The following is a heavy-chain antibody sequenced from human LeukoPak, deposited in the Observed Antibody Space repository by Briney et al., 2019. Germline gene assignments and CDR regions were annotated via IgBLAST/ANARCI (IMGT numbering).Heavy chain of an antibody. Sequence: GGSLRLSCAASGFTFSSYSMNWVRQAPGKGLEWVSSITSSGRYIYYADSVKGRFTISRDNSKNTLYLQMNSLRAEDTAVYYCAKVYDNQLLFNWFDPWGQGTLVTVSS. CDR1: GFTFSSYS. D-gene: IGHD2-2*01. CDR2: ITSSGRYI. CDR3: AKVYDNQLLFNWFDP. J-gene: IGHJ5*02. V-gene: IGHV3-21*04.